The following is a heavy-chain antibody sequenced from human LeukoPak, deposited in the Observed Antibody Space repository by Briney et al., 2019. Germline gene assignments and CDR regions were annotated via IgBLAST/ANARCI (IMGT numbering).Heavy chain of an antibody. D-gene: IGHD5-18*01. V-gene: IGHV4-34*01. Sequence: SETLSLTCAVYGGSFSGYYWSWIRQPPGKGLEWIGEINHSGSTNYNPSLKSRVTISVDTSKNQFSLKLSSVTAADTAVYYCARAPPDTAMVVDYWSQGTLVTVSS. CDR2: INHSGST. CDR1: GGSFSGYY. J-gene: IGHJ4*02. CDR3: ARAPPDTAMVVDY.